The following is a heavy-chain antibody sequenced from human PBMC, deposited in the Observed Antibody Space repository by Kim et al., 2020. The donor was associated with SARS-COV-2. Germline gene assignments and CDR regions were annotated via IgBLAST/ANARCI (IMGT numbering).Heavy chain of an antibody. CDR2: INHSGST. D-gene: IGHD2-15*01. V-gene: IGHV4-34*01. CDR1: GGSFSGYY. CDR3: ARGGAPYCSGGSCYFYYFDY. Sequence: SETLSLTCAVYGGSFSGYYWSWIRQPPGKGLEWIGEINHSGSTNYNPSLKSRVTISVDTSKNQFSLKLSSVTAADTAVYYCARGGAPYCSGGSCYFYYFDYWGQGTLVTVSS. J-gene: IGHJ4*02.